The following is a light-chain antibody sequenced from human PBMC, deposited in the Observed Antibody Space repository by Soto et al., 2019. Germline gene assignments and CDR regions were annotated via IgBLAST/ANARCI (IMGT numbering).Light chain of an antibody. CDR1: SSNIGAGYD. J-gene: IGLJ1*01. V-gene: IGLV1-40*01. CDR2: GNN. CDR3: QSYDSSLSGYF. Sequence: QSVMAPAPSVSGAPGQKVTISCTATSSNIGAGYDVYWYQQLPGTAPTLLIYGNNNRPSGVPDRFSGSKSGTSASLAITGLQSQDAADYSCQSYDSSLSGYFFGIGTKVTVL.